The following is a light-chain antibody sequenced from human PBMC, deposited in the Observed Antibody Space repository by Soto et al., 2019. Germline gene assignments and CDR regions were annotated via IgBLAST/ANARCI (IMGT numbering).Light chain of an antibody. Sequence: QPVLTQPPSASGTPGQRVTISCSGGSSNIGSHTVNWYQHLPGTAPKLLIYSNNQRPSGVPDRFSGSVSGTSASLAISGLPSEDEADYYCAAWHDSLNGPVFGGGTKLTVL. CDR1: SSNIGSHT. V-gene: IGLV1-44*01. CDR3: AAWHDSLNGPV. J-gene: IGLJ2*01. CDR2: SNN.